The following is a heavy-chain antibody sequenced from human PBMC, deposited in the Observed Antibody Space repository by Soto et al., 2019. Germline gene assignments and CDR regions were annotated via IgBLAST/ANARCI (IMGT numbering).Heavy chain of an antibody. J-gene: IGHJ5*02. D-gene: IGHD6-13*01. V-gene: IGHV3-21*01. CDR2: ISSSSSYI. CDR3: ARDRDEYSSSWYRRGPNWFDP. CDR1: GFTFSSYS. Sequence: AGGSLRLSCAASGFTFSSYSMNWVRQAPGKGLEWVSSISSSSSYIYYADSVKGRFTISRDNAKNSLYLQMDSLRAEDTAVYYCARDRDEYSSSWYRRGPNWFDPWGQGTLVTVSS.